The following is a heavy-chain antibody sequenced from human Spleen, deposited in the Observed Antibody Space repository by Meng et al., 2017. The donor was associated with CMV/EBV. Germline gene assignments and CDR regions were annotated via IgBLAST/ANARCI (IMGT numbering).Heavy chain of an antibody. V-gene: IGHV1-2*02. J-gene: IGHJ4*02. D-gene: IGHD6-13*01. CDR3: ARGPFSSSWYSLDY. CDR2: IYPNSGGT. Sequence: ASVKVSCKASGYTFTDHYFHWVRQAPGQGLEWMGWIYPNSGGTHYAQKFQGRLTVTTDTSISTAYMELARLRSDDTALYYCARGPFSSSWYSLDYWGQGTLVTVSS. CDR1: GYTFTDHY.